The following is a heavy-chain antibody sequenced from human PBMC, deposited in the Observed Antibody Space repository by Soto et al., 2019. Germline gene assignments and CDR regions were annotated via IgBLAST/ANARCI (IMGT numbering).Heavy chain of an antibody. CDR3: ARGYYDSSGYNYYYYYGRDV. V-gene: IGHV1-69*13. Sequence: GASVKVSCQASGGTFSSYAISWVRQAPGQGLEWMGGIIPIFGTANYAQKFQGRVTITADESTSTAYMELSSLRSEDTAGYYFARGYYDSSGYNYYYYYGRDVGGQGTTVTVSS. CDR2: IIPIFGTA. CDR1: GGTFSSYA. D-gene: IGHD3-22*01. J-gene: IGHJ6*02.